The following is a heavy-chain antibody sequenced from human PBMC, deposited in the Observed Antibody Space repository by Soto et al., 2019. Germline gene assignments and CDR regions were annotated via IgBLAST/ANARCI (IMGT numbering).Heavy chain of an antibody. CDR2: ISAYNGNT. D-gene: IGHD4-17*01. CDR1: GYTFTSYG. Sequence: QVPLVQSGAEVKKPGASVKVSCKASGYTFTSYGISWVRQAPGQGLEWMGWISAYNGNTNYAQKLQGRVTMTTDTSTSTAYMELRSLRSDDTAVYYCARAAVTTLRHSWFDPWGQGTLVTVSS. J-gene: IGHJ5*02. CDR3: ARAAVTTLRHSWFDP. V-gene: IGHV1-18*01.